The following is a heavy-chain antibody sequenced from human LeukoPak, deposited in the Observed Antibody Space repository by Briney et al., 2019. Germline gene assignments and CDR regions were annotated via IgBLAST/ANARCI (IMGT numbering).Heavy chain of an antibody. Sequence: PGGSLRLSCAASGFTFSSYSMNWVRQAPGKGLEWVSSISSSSSYIYYADSVKGRFTISRDDAKNSLYLQMNSLRAEDTAVYYCARVLSAAGFDFGYWGQGTLVTVSS. CDR3: ARVLSAAGFDFGY. D-gene: IGHD3-10*01. CDR1: GFTFSSYS. J-gene: IGHJ4*02. V-gene: IGHV3-21*01. CDR2: ISSSSSYI.